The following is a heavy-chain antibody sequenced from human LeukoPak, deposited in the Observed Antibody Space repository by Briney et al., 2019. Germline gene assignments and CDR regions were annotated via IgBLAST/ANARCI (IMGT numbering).Heavy chain of an antibody. Sequence: GESLKISCKSSGYSFTSNWIGWVRQMPEKGLEWMGIIYPSDSDTRYSPSFQGQVTISADKSINTAYLQWSSLKASDTAMYYCARHKRSLPYDFWGQGTLVTVSS. CDR1: GYSFTSNW. CDR3: ARHKRSLPYDF. J-gene: IGHJ4*02. D-gene: IGHD3-3*01. V-gene: IGHV5-51*01. CDR2: IYPSDSDT.